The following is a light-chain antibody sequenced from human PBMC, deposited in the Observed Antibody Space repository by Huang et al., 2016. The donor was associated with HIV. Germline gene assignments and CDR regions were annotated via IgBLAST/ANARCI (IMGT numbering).Light chain of an antibody. CDR3: MEALKTPYT. J-gene: IGKJ2*01. CDR1: QSLLHTNASNY. V-gene: IGKV2-28*01. CDR2: LGA. Sequence: DIVMIQSPLSLPVTPGEPASISCRSSQSLLHTNASNYLAWYLQKPGQSPQLLIYLGASRASGVPDRFSGGGSGTRFSLNISRVEAEDAGIYDCMEALKTPYTFGQGTKLEIK.